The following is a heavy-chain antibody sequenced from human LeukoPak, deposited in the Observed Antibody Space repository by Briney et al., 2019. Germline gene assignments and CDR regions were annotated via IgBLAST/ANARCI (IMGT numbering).Heavy chain of an antibody. Sequence: GGSLRLSRAASGFTFSSYWMSWVRQAPGKGLEWVANIKQDGSEKYYVDSVKGRFTISRDNSKNTLYLQMNSLRAEDTAVYYCAKDLPAPYFDYWGQGTLVTVSS. CDR3: AKDLPAPYFDY. J-gene: IGHJ4*02. CDR1: GFTFSSYW. CDR2: IKQDGSEK. V-gene: IGHV3-7*01. D-gene: IGHD6-25*01.